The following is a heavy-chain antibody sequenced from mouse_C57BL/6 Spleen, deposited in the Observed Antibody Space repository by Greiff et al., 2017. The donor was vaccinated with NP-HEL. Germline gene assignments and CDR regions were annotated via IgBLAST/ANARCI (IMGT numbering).Heavy chain of an antibody. J-gene: IGHJ4*01. Sequence: QVQLQQSGPELVKPGASVKISCKASGYAFSSSWMNWVKQRPGKGLEWIGRIYPGDGDTNYNGKFKGKATLTADTSSSTAYMQLSSLTSEDSAVYFCARVKNYYAMDYWGQGTSVTVSS. CDR3: ARVKNYYAMDY. D-gene: IGHD1-3*01. CDR1: GYAFSSSW. CDR2: IYPGDGDT. V-gene: IGHV1-82*01.